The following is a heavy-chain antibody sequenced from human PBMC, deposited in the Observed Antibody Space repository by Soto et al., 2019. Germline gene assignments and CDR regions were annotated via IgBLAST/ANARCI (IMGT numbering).Heavy chain of an antibody. CDR3: ATNLPRTGRFDY. CDR1: GASITSTTYF. Sequence: SETLSLTCSLSGASITSTTYFWAWILKTPGKGLEWIGSLYYSGKTHYNPSLKSRATIYVDRSRNQFSLEVKSVTAADTAVYYCATNLPRTGRFDYWGQGTVVTV. CDR2: LYYSGKT. V-gene: IGHV4-39*01. J-gene: IGHJ4*02.